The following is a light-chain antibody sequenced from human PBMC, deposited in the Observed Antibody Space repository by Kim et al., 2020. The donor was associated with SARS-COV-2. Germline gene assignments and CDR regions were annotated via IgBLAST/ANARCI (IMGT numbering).Light chain of an antibody. V-gene: IGKV3-15*01. J-gene: IGKJ1*01. CDR2: GAS. CDR1: QSVSSN. CDR3: QQYNNWPLK. Sequence: EIVMTQSPATLSVSPGERATLSCSASQSVSSNLAWYQQKPGQAPRLLIYGASTRATGIPARFSGSGSGTEFTLTISSLQSEDFAVYYCQQYNNWPLKFGQGTKVDIK.